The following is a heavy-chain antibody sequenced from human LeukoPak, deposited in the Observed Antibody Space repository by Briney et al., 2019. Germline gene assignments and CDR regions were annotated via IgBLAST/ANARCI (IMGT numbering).Heavy chain of an antibody. CDR3: ARVALTGPYLDY. CDR2: IKQDGSEK. V-gene: IGHV3-7*01. Sequence: GGSRRLSCAASGFTFSSYWMSWVRQAAGKGLEWVANIKQDGSEKYYMDSVKGRFTISRDNAKNSLYLQMNSLRAEDTAVYYCARVALTGPYLDYWGQGTLVTVSS. CDR1: GFTFSSYW. J-gene: IGHJ4*02. D-gene: IGHD1-14*01.